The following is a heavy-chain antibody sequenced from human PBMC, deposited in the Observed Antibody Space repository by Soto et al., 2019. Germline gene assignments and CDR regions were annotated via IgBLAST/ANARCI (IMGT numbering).Heavy chain of an antibody. D-gene: IGHD2-2*01. J-gene: IGHJ4*02. V-gene: IGHV1-69*13. Sequence: SVKVSCKASGGTFSSYAISWVRQAPGQGLEWMGGIIPIFGTANYAQKFQGRVTITADESTSTAYMELSSLRSEDTAVYYCARIPLGVGYCSSTSCQTGYWGQGTLVTVSS. CDR1: GGTFSSYA. CDR2: IIPIFGTA. CDR3: ARIPLGVGYCSSTSCQTGY.